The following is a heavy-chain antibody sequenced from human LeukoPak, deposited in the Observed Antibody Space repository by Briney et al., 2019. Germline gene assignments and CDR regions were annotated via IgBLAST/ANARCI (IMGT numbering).Heavy chain of an antibody. CDR3: ARDIGGDCSSWSWLAP. Sequence: GSPRLSCAASGFSISNYNMNWVRRPPGKGLEWGSCISGSSRYIYYAESAQGRFTTSRDNTNNALFLQMTSLRAEDRAVYYCARDIGGDCSSWSWLAPGGQGTLVTVSS. D-gene: IGHD6-13*01. CDR2: ISGSSRYI. J-gene: IGHJ5*02. CDR1: GFSISNYN. V-gene: IGHV3-21*06.